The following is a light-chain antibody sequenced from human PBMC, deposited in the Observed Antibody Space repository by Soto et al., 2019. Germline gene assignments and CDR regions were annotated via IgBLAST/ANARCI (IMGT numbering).Light chain of an antibody. Sequence: IPLTQSASTLSATAGDRVTITCRASQRFXSWFAWYQHKPGKAPKFLXDDASNFDTGCPSRFSGSGSATEFSPTISNLQPDDCATYYCHQYKMDSWTFGQGTKVDI. CDR2: DAS. V-gene: IGKV1-5*01. J-gene: IGKJ1*01. CDR3: HQYKMDSWT. CDR1: QRFXSW.